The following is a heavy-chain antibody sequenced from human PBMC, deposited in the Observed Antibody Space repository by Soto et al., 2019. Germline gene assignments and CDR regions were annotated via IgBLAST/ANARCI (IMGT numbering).Heavy chain of an antibody. Sequence: QVHLVQSGAEVLKPGASMKVSCKASGYTFTNYDITWVRQAPGQGLEWGGWISSYNGNTNYAQKFQGRVTMTTDTSTSTAYMELRSLRSDDTAIYYCARILRTSAGYNWFDPWGQGTLVTVSS. CDR3: ARILRTSAGYNWFDP. CDR2: ISSYNGNT. V-gene: IGHV1-18*01. J-gene: IGHJ5*02. CDR1: GYTFTNYD. D-gene: IGHD2-15*01.